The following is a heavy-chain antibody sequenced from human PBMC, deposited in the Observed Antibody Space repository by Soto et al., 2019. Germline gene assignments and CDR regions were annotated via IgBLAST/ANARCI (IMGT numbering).Heavy chain of an antibody. CDR3: ARASADYDILTGYYGARYYYYYYGMDV. D-gene: IGHD3-9*01. V-gene: IGHV4-34*01. CDR1: GGSFSGYY. Sequence: SETLSLTCAVYGGSFSGYYWSWIRQPPGKGLEWIGEINHSGSTNYNPSLKSRVTISVDTPKNQFSLKLSSVTAADTAVYYCARASADYDILTGYYGARYYYYYYGMDVWGQGTTVTVSS. CDR2: INHSGST. J-gene: IGHJ6*02.